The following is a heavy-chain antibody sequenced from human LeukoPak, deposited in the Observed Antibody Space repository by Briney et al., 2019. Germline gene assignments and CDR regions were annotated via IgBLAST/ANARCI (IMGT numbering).Heavy chain of an antibody. CDR3: ARDRTYDFWSGYYTGENWFDP. D-gene: IGHD3-3*01. V-gene: IGHV1-69*05. Sequence: SVKVSCKASGGTFSSYAISWVRQAPGQGLEWMGGIIPIFGTANYAQKFQGRVTMTRNTSISTAYMELSSLRSEDTAVYYCARDRTYDFWSGYYTGENWFDPWGQGTLVTVSS. CDR2: IIPIFGTA. CDR1: GGTFSSYA. J-gene: IGHJ5*02.